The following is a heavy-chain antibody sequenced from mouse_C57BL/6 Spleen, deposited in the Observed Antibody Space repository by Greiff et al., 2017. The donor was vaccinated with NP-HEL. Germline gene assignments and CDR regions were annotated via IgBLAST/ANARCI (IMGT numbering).Heavy chain of an antibody. V-gene: IGHV1-54*01. CDR2: INPGSGGT. CDR1: GYALTNYL. J-gene: IGHJ4*01. CDR3: AREGSYYYAMDY. Sequence: QVQLKESGAELVRPGTSVKVSCKASGYALTNYLIEWVKQRPGQGLEWIGVINPGSGGTNYNEKFKGKATLTADKSSSTAYMQLSSLTSEDSAVYFCAREGSYYYAMDYWGQGTSVTVSS.